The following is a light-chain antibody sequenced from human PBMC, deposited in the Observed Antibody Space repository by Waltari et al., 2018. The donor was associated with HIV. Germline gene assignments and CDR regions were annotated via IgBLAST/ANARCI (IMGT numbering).Light chain of an antibody. CDR1: QSVSTN. CDR2: GAS. V-gene: IGKV3-15*01. CDR3: QQYNSWPLT. J-gene: IGKJ3*01. Sequence: ETVITQSHGALSVSPGERVTLSCRASQSVSTNLAWYQQKPGQPPRLLISGASARATDGPARFSGSGSGTEFNLTIAALRSEDLAVYFCQQYNSWPLTFGPGSKVNIK.